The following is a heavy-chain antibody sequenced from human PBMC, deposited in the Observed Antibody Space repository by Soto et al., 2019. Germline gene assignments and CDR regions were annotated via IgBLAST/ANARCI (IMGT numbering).Heavy chain of an antibody. CDR2: INAGNGNT. Sequence: QVQLVQSGAEEKKPGASVKVSCKASGYTFTSYAMHWVRQAPGQRLDWMGWINAGNGNTKYSQKFQGRVTITRDTSASTAYMELSSLRSEDTAVYYCARAVGGPTSNLDYWGQGTLVTVSS. V-gene: IGHV1-3*05. D-gene: IGHD3-16*01. J-gene: IGHJ4*02. CDR1: GYTFTSYA. CDR3: ARAVGGPTSNLDY.